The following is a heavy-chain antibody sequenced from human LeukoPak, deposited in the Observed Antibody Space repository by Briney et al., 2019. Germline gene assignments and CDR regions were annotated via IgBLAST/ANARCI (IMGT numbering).Heavy chain of an antibody. D-gene: IGHD2-15*01. Sequence: LSETLSLTCTVSGGSISSSSYYWGWIRQPPGKGLEWIGSIYYSGSTYYNPSLKSRVTISVDTSKNQFSLKLSSVTAADTAVYYCARGRLSAVAATPLDYWGQGTLVTVSS. CDR3: ARGRLSAVAATPLDY. CDR1: GGSISSSSYY. J-gene: IGHJ4*02. CDR2: IYYSGST. V-gene: IGHV4-39*07.